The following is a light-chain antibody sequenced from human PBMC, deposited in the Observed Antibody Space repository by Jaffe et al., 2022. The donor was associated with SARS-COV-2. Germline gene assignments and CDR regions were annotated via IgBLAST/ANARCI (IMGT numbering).Light chain of an antibody. J-gene: IGKJ3*01. CDR2: AAS. V-gene: IGKV1-39*01. CDR1: RSISNY. Sequence: DTQLTQSPSSLSASVGDRVTITCRASRSISNYLNWYQQKPGKAPKLLIYAASTLQSGVPSRFSGSGSGTDFTLTISSLQPEDFASYYCQQSSNAPFTFGPGTNVDVK. CDR3: QQSSNAPFT.